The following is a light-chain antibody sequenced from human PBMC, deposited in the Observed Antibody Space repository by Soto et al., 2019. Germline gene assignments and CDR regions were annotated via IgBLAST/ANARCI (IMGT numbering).Light chain of an antibody. J-gene: IGLJ1*01. CDR1: SSDVGGYNY. CDR2: DVS. Sequence: QSVLTQPASVSGSPGQSITISCTGTSSDVGGYNYVSWYQQHPGKAPKLMIYDVSNRPSGVSNRFSGSKSGNTASLIISGLQAEDEADYYCSSYTSSSLHVFGTGTKLTVL. CDR3: SSYTSSSLHV. V-gene: IGLV2-14*03.